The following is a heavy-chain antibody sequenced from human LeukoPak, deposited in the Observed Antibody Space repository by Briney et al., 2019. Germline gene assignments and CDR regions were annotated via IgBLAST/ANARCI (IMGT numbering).Heavy chain of an antibody. Sequence: PGGSLRLSCAASGFTFTNYWMHWFRQAPGKGLVWLSRISPDGSITGHADSVKGRFTISRDHSKNTLYLQMNSLRAEDTAVYYCAKTRDGYFNDYWGQGTLVTVSS. V-gene: IGHV3-74*01. J-gene: IGHJ4*02. CDR2: ISPDGSIT. CDR3: AKTRDGYFNDY. D-gene: IGHD5-24*01. CDR1: GFTFTNYW.